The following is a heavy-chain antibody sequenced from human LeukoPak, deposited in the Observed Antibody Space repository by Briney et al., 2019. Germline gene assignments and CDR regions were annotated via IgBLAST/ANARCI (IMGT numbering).Heavy chain of an antibody. CDR2: INHSGST. CDR1: GGSISSGGYY. V-gene: IGHV4-30-2*01. Sequence: PSETLPLTCTVSGGSISSGGYYWSWIRQPPGKGLEWIGEINHSGSTNYNPSLKSRVTIPVDRSKNQFSLKLSSVTAADTAVYYCARGTERASWFDPWGQGTLVTVSS. CDR3: ARGTERASWFDP. D-gene: IGHD1-1*01. J-gene: IGHJ5*02.